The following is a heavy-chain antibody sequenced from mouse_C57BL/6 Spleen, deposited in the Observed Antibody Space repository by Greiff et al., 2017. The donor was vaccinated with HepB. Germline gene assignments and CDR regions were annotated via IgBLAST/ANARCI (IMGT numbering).Heavy chain of an antibody. J-gene: IGHJ1*03. Sequence: VQRVESGAELARPGASVKLSCKASGYTFTSYGISWVKQRTGQGLEWIGEIYPRSGNTYYNEKFKGKATLTADKSSSTAYMELRSLTSEDSAVYFCARLVYDYDGLGDVWGTGTTVTVSS. CDR2: IYPRSGNT. CDR3: ARLVYDYDGLGDV. V-gene: IGHV1-81*01. CDR1: GYTFTSYG. D-gene: IGHD2-4*01.